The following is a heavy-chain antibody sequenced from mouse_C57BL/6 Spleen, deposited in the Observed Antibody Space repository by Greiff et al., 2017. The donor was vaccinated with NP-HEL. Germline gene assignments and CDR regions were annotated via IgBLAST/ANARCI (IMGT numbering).Heavy chain of an antibody. D-gene: IGHD2-4*01. CDR1: GYTFTSYW. CDR3: ASIYYEYDCVYYAMDY. CDR2: IDPSDSYT. V-gene: IGHV1-69*01. J-gene: IGHJ4*01. Sequence: VKLMESGAELVMPGASVKLSCKASGYTFTSYWMHWVKQRPGQGLEWIGEIDPSDSYTNYNQKFKGKSTLTVDKSSSTAYMQLSSLTSEDSAVYYCASIYYEYDCVYYAMDYWGQGTSVTVSS.